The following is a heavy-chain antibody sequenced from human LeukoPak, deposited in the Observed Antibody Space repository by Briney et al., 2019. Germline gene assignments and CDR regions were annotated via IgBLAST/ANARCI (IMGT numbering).Heavy chain of an antibody. CDR2: INPSGGST. Sequence: GASVKVSCKASGYTFTSYYMHWVRQAPGQGLEWMGIINPSGGSTSYAQKFQGRVTMTRDMSTSTVYMELSSPRSEDTAVYYCARGGYDSSGYYFARGDYYYYMDVWGKGTTVTVSS. CDR3: ARGGYDSSGYYFARGDYYYYMDV. J-gene: IGHJ6*03. D-gene: IGHD3-22*01. CDR1: GYTFTSYY. V-gene: IGHV1-46*01.